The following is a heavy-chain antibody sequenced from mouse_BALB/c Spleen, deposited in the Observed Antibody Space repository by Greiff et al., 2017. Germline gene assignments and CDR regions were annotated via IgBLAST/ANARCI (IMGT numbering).Heavy chain of an antibody. V-gene: IGHV5-9-1*01. CDR3: AKDSSGSYYYAMDY. D-gene: IGHD3-2*01. CDR2: ISSGGSYT. Sequence: DVMLVESGGGLVKPGGSLKLSCAASGFTFSSYAMSWVRQTPEKRLEWVATISSGGSYTYYPDSVKGRFTISRDNAKNTLYLQMSSLRSEDTAMYYCAKDSSGSYYYAMDYWGQGTSVTVSS. J-gene: IGHJ4*01. CDR1: GFTFSSYA.